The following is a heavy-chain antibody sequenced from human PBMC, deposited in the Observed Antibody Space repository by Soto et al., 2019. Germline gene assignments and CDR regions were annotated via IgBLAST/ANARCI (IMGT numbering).Heavy chain of an antibody. D-gene: IGHD2-2*01. Sequence: QVQLVQSGAEVKKPGSSVKVSCKASGGTFGSYAITWVRRAPGQGLEWLGGIIAILNSPTYAQKFQARVVITADEITHTAYMELNSLRFDDTAVYYCAREAPYCTSATCPKFYDMDVWGQGTTVTVAS. CDR3: AREAPYCTSATCPKFYDMDV. CDR2: IIAILNSP. CDR1: GGTFGSYA. J-gene: IGHJ6*02. V-gene: IGHV1-69*01.